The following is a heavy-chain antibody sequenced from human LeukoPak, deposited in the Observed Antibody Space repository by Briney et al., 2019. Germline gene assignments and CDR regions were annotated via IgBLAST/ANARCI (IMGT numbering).Heavy chain of an antibody. J-gene: IGHJ5*02. CDR3: ARHEKLRHFDWLLSVGNWFDP. CDR2: IYYSGST. V-gene: IGHV4-38-2*02. Sequence: KSSETLSLTCTVSAYSISSGYYWGWIRQPPGKGLEWIGSIYYSGSTYHNPSLKSRVTISVDTSKNQFSLKLSSVTAADTAVYYCARHEKLRHFDWLLSVGNWFDPWGQGALVTVSS. CDR1: AYSISSGYY. D-gene: IGHD3-9*01.